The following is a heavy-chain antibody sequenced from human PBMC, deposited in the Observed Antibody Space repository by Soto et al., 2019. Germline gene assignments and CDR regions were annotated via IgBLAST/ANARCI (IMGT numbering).Heavy chain of an antibody. CDR1: GFTVSSNY. Sequence: EVQLVESGGGLVQPGGSLRLSCAASGFTVSSNYMSWVRQAPGKGLEWVSVIYSGGSTYYADSVKVRFTISRDNSKNTLYLQMNSLRAEDTAVYYWARDYPWFGEFDYWGQGTLVTVSS. J-gene: IGHJ4*02. CDR3: ARDYPWFGEFDY. CDR2: IYSGGST. V-gene: IGHV3-66*01. D-gene: IGHD3-10*01.